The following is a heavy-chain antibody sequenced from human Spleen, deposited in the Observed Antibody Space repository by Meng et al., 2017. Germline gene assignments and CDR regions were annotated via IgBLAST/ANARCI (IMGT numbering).Heavy chain of an antibody. J-gene: IGHJ4*02. V-gene: IGHV4-61*01. CDR2: IYYSGST. CDR3: ARGRYYYDSSGFDY. Sequence: GQLQEAGPGLVRPSETRSTTCTVSGCAGSSGSDYWSWIRQPPGKGLEWIGYIYYSGSTNYNPSLKSRVTISVDTSKNQFSLKLSSVTAADTAVYYCARGRYYYDSSGFDYWGQGTLVTVSS. D-gene: IGHD3-22*01. CDR1: GCAGSSGSDY.